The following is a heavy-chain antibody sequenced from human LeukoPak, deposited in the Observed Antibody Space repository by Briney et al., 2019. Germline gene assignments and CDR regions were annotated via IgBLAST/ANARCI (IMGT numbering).Heavy chain of an antibody. D-gene: IGHD3-10*01. CDR1: GFTFSSYS. CDR2: ISSSSSYI. J-gene: IGHJ6*03. V-gene: IGHV3-21*01. CDR3: ARDYLGGSGELSQRYYYYYMDV. Sequence: PGGSLRLSCAASGFTFSSYSMNWVRQAPGKGLEWVSSISSSSSYIYYADSVKGRFTISRDNAKNSLYLQMNSLRAEDTAVYYCARDYLGGSGELSQRYYYYYMDVWGKGTTVTVPS.